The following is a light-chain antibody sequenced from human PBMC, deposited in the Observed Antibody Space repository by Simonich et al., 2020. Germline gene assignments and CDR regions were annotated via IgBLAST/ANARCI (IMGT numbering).Light chain of an antibody. CDR3: QQYNNWPPLT. CDR1: QSVSSN. Sequence: EIVMTQSPATLSVSPGERATLSCRASQSVSSNLAWYQQKPGQAPRLLNYGASTRATGIPARFSGSGSGTEFTLTISSMQSEDVAVYYCQQYNNWPPLTFGGRTKVEIK. J-gene: IGKJ4*01. CDR2: GAS. V-gene: IGKV3-15*01.